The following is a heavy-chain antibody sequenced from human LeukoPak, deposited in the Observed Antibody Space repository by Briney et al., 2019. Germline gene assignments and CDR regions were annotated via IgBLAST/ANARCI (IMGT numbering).Heavy chain of an antibody. CDR3: ASPRTSTDAFDI. CDR2: ISSSSSYI. V-gene: IGHV3-21*01. CDR1: GFTFSSYS. J-gene: IGHJ3*02. Sequence: GGSLRLSCAASGFTFSSYSMNWVRQAPGKGLEWVSSISSSSSYIYYADSVKGRFTISRDNAKNSLYLQMNSLRAEDTAVYYCASPRTSTDAFDIWGQGTMVTFSS. D-gene: IGHD2-2*01.